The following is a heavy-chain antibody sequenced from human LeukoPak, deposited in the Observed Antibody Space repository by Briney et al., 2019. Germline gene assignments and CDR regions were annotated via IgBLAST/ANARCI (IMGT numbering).Heavy chain of an antibody. J-gene: IGHJ2*01. V-gene: IGHV1-18*04. CDR1: GYTFTSYG. Sequence: GASVKVSCTASGYTFTSYGISWVRQAPGQGLEWMGWISAYNGNTNYAQKLQGRVTMTTDTSTSTAYMELRSLRPDDTAVYYCARESVNYYDSSGYQAGWYFDLGGRGTLVTVSS. CDR2: ISAYNGNT. CDR3: ARESVNYYDSSGYQAGWYFDL. D-gene: IGHD3-22*01.